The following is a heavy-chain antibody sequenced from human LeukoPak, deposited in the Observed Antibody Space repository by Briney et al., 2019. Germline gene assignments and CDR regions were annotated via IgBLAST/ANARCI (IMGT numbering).Heavy chain of an antibody. D-gene: IGHD3-3*01. CDR3: AREGGFYRPLDY. Sequence: SDTLSLTCDVCGGSVTSTNWWSWVRPPPGKGLEWIGEVHLDGRTNYNPSLKSRLIMSEDLAENHISLKLTSVTAADTAVYYCAREGGFYRPLDYSGQGTLVTVSS. V-gene: IGHV4-4*02. J-gene: IGHJ4*02. CDR2: VHLDGRT. CDR1: GGSVTSTNW.